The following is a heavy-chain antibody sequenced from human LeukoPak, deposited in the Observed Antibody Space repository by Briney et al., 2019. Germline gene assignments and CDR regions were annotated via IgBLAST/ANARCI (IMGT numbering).Heavy chain of an antibody. CDR1: GFTFSTYG. Sequence: GGSLRLSCAASGFTFSTYGMHWVRQAPGKGLEWVAFIRFDGTNKYYADSVKGRFAISRDSSKNTLYLQMNSLSAEDTAVYYCAKGYCSGSCYNGLDYWGQGTLVTVSS. CDR2: IRFDGTNK. D-gene: IGHD2-15*01. J-gene: IGHJ4*02. CDR3: AKGYCSGSCYNGLDY. V-gene: IGHV3-30*02.